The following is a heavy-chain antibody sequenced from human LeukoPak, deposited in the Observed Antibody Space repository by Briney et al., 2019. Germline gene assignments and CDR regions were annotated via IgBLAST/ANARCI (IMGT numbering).Heavy chain of an antibody. CDR1: GFTFSYYA. D-gene: IGHD5-12*01. Sequence: QPGGSLRLSCSASGFTFSYYAMHWVRRAPGKRLEYVSGITSSGGSTYYTDSVKGRFTISRDNSNNTLYLQMSSLRAEDTAVYYCVKGDYSGYTFPAFDYWGQGTLVSVSS. J-gene: IGHJ4*02. CDR2: ITSSGGST. CDR3: VKGDYSGYTFPAFDY. V-gene: IGHV3-64D*06.